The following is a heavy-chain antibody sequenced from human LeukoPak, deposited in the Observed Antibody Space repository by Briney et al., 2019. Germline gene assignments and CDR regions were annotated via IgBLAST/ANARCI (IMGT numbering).Heavy chain of an antibody. Sequence: GGSLRLSCAASGFTFSSYAMSWVRQAPGKGLEWVSGISGSGSSTYYTDSVKGRFTISRDNSKNTLYLQMNSLRAEDTAVYYCAKDRRLAAFDYGGQGTLVTVSS. D-gene: IGHD6-25*01. CDR2: ISGSGSST. CDR3: AKDRRLAAFDY. CDR1: GFTFSSYA. V-gene: IGHV3-23*01. J-gene: IGHJ4*02.